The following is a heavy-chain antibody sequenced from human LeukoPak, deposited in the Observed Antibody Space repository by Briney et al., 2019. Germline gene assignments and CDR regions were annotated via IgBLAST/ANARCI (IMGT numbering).Heavy chain of an antibody. CDR3: ARDRGYLAGATTRFDY. D-gene: IGHD1-26*01. J-gene: IGHJ4*02. V-gene: IGHV3-21*01. CDR2: ISSSSSYI. Sequence: GGSLRLSCAASGFTFSSYSMNWVRQAPGKGLEWVSSISSSSSYIYYADSVKGRFTISRDNAKNSLYLQMNSLRAEDTAVYYCARDRGYLAGATTRFDYWGQGTLVTVSS. CDR1: GFTFSSYS.